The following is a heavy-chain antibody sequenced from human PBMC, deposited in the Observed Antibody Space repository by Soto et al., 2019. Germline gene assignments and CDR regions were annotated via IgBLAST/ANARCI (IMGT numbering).Heavy chain of an antibody. CDR1: GDSISSYF. CDR2: MFHSGRT. D-gene: IGHD3-22*01. J-gene: IGHJ3*01. CDR3: AKAVKYYDSTGYDAFAV. V-gene: IGHV4-59*01. Sequence: SETLSLTCTVSGDSISSYFWTWIRQPPGKALEWIGYMFHSGRTNYNPSLTSRVTMSADTSNNQFSLTLTSVTAADTAVYYCAKAVKYYDSTGYDAFAVWGQGIMVTVS.